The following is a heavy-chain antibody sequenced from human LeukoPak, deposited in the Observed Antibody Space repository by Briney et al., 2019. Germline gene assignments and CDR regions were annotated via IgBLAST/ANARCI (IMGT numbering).Heavy chain of an antibody. V-gene: IGHV1-46*01. Sequence: ASVKVSCKASGYTFTSYYMHWVRQAPGQGLEWMGIINPSGGSTSYAQKFQGRVTMTRNTSISTAYMELSSLRSEDTAVYYYARVGSTSDAFDIWGQGTMVTVSS. J-gene: IGHJ3*02. D-gene: IGHD2/OR15-2a*01. CDR1: GYTFTSYY. CDR3: ARVGSTSDAFDI. CDR2: INPSGGST.